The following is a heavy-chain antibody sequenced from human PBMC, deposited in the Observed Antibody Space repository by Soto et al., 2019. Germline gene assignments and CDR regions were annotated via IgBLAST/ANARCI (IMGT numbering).Heavy chain of an antibody. CDR2: FIPVFGTA. CDR1: GGTFNTDS. Sequence: GASVKVSCKASGGTFNTDSISWVRQAPGQGLEWMGGFIPVFGTANYAQKFQGRVTITADESTTTAYLDLSSLRSEDTAVYYCAGDTTHFDFWSASLIRDVPHYDGMDVGGQGTTVTVSS. CDR3: AGDTTHFDFWSASLIRDVPHYDGMDV. J-gene: IGHJ6*02. V-gene: IGHV1-69*13. D-gene: IGHD3-3*01.